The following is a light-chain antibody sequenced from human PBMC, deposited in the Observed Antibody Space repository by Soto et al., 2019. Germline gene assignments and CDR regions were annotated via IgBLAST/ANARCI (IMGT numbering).Light chain of an antibody. CDR1: SSDVGSYNR. CDR3: SSFTSTSTYV. J-gene: IGLJ1*01. CDR2: EVS. Sequence: ALTQPPSVSGSPGQSVAISCTGTSSDVGSYNRVSWYQQPPGTAPKVMIYEVSNRPSGVPDRFSGSKSGNTASLTISGLQAEDEADYYCSSFTSTSTYVFGTGTKLTVL. V-gene: IGLV2-18*02.